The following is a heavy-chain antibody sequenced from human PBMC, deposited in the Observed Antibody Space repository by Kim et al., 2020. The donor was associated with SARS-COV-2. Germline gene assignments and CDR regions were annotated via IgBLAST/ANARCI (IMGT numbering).Heavy chain of an antibody. V-gene: IGHV3-23*01. CDR2: ISGSGGST. Sequence: GGSLRLSCAASGFTFSSYAMSWVRQAPGKGLEWVSAISGSGGSTYYADSVKGRFTISRDNSKNTLYLQMNSLRAEDTAVYYCAKDSGGYVWGSPKHNYFDYWGQGTLVTVSS. J-gene: IGHJ4*02. CDR3: AKDSGGYVWGSPKHNYFDY. D-gene: IGHD3-16*01. CDR1: GFTFSSYA.